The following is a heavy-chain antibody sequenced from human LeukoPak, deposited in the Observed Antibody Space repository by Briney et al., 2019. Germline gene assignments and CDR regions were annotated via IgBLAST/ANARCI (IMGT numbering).Heavy chain of an antibody. CDR2: TKSKTDGGTT. V-gene: IGHV3-15*01. J-gene: IGHJ4*02. CDR3: GRRIYQ. CDR1: RFTFTNAW. D-gene: IGHD5-12*01. Sequence: GVSLRLSCVASRFTFTNAWLRWVRQAPGQGLEGVSRTKSKTDGGTTDHAAPVTARFIISRDESKNTLNMQMTGHKAEDKDAYYCGRRIYQGGQGTLVTVSS.